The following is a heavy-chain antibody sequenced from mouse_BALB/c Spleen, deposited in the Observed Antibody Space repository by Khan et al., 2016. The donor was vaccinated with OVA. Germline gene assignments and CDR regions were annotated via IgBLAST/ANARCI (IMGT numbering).Heavy chain of an antibody. D-gene: IGHD1-1*01. Sequence: EVELVESGGGLVKPGGSLKLSCAASGFTFSSYAMSWVRQTPEKRLEWVATISSGDTYTYYPDSVKGRFTISSDNAKNTLYLQMSSLRSEDTAMYYDARPPITAVVATSYWFFDVWGAGTTVTVST. CDR1: GFTFSSYA. J-gene: IGHJ1*01. CDR2: ISSGDTYT. V-gene: IGHV5-9-3*01. CDR3: ARPPITAVVATSYWFFDV.